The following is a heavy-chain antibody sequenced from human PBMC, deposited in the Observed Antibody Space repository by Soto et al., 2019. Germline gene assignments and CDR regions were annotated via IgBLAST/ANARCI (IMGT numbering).Heavy chain of an antibody. V-gene: IGHV4-30-2*01. Sequence: SETLSLTCAVSGGSISSGGYSWSWIRQPPGKGLEWIGYIYHSGSTYYNPSLKSRVTISVDRSKNQISLKLSSVTVADTAVYYCARGRDTAMVSKGNWFDPWGQGTPVTVSS. D-gene: IGHD5-18*01. CDR2: IYHSGST. CDR1: GGSISSGGYS. CDR3: ARGRDTAMVSKGNWFDP. J-gene: IGHJ5*02.